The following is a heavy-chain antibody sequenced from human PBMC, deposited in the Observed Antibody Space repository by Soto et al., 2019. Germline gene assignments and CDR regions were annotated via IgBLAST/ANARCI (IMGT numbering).Heavy chain of an antibody. D-gene: IGHD5-12*01. CDR3: ARAIGYDRSFDY. Sequence: QVQLVESGGRVVQPGRSLRLSCAASGFSFTRYGMHWVRQAPGKGLQWVAVVWYDGSDKYYADSVKGRFTVSRDNSKNPLLLQMNSLRVEDTAVYYCARAIGYDRSFDYWCQGTLVTVSS. V-gene: IGHV3-33*07. CDR1: GFSFTRYG. CDR2: VWYDGSDK. J-gene: IGHJ4*02.